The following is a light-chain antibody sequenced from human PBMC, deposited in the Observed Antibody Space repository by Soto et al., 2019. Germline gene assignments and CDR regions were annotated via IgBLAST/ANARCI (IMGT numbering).Light chain of an antibody. CDR2: RNN. J-gene: IGLJ1*01. CDR3: AAWDDSLSGFYV. CDR1: SGTNY. V-gene: IGLV1-47*01. Sequence: QSLLTQSPSASGTPGQTVTISCSGSSGTNYVYWYQQLPGTAPKLLIYRNNQRPSGVPDRFSGSKSGTSASLAISGLRSEDEADYYCAAWDDSLSGFYVFGTGTKVTVL.